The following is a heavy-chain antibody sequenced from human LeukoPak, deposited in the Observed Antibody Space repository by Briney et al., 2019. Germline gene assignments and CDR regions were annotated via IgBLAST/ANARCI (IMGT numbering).Heavy chain of an antibody. CDR3: VKRELYIVATT. D-gene: IGHD5-12*01. Sequence: GGSLRLSCAASGCTSSSNAMGWVRQAPGKGLEWVSAISPGGSPYYADSVKGRFTISRDNSKNTLYLQMNSLRAEDTAVYYCVKRELYIVATTWGQGTLVTVSS. CDR1: GCTSSSNA. J-gene: IGHJ5*02. CDR2: ISPGGSP. V-gene: IGHV3-23*01.